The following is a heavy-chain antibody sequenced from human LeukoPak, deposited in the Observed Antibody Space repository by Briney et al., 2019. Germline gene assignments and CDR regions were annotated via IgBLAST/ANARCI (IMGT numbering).Heavy chain of an antibody. Sequence: PGGSLRLSCAASGFTFSGYAMSWVRQAPGKGLEWVSAISGSGGSTYYADSVKGRFTISRDNSKNTLYLQMNSLRAEDTAVYYCAKDYYGSGSYYHNPLDYWGQGTLVTVSS. D-gene: IGHD3-10*01. CDR1: GFTFSGYA. J-gene: IGHJ4*02. CDR3: AKDYYGSGSYYHNPLDY. CDR2: ISGSGGST. V-gene: IGHV3-23*01.